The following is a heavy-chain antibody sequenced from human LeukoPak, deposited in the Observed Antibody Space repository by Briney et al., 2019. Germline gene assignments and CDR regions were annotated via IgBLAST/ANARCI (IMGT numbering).Heavy chain of an antibody. CDR3: AREDTITGTTFFDY. J-gene: IGHJ4*02. D-gene: IGHD1-20*01. CDR1: GFTFSSYA. CDR2: ISYDGSNK. Sequence: GGSLRLSCAASGFTFSSYAMHWVRQAPGKGLEWVAVISYDGSNKYYADSVKGRFTISRDNSKNTLYLQMNSLRAEDTAVYYCAREDTITGTTFFDYWGQGTLVTVSS. V-gene: IGHV3-30*04.